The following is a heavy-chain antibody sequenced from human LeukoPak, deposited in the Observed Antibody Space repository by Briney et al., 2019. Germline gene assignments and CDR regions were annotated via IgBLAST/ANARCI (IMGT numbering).Heavy chain of an antibody. D-gene: IGHD5-24*01. CDR3: VKDRQSGVGYSYFDY. J-gene: IGHJ4*02. V-gene: IGHV3-23*01. CDR1: GYTFSSYG. Sequence: GGSLRLSCAASGYTFSSYGMSWVRQAPGKGLEWVSVISGSGGSTYYADSVKGRFTISRDNSKNTLYLQMNSLRAEDTAVYYCVKDRQSGVGYSYFDYWGQGTLVTVSS. CDR2: ISGSGGST.